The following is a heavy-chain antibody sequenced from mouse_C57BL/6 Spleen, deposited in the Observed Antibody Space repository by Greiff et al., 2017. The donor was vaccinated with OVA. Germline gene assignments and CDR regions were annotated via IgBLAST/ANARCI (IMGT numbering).Heavy chain of an antibody. D-gene: IGHD1-1*01. V-gene: IGHV1-50*01. J-gene: IGHJ4*01. Sequence: VQLQQPGAELVKPGASVKLSCKASGYTFTSYWMQWVKQRPGQGLEWIGEIDPSDSYTNYNQKFKGKATLTVDTSSSTAYMQLSSLTSEDSAVYYCASRNYYNYAMDYWGQGTSVTVSS. CDR1: GYTFTSYW. CDR2: IDPSDSYT. CDR3: ASRNYYNYAMDY.